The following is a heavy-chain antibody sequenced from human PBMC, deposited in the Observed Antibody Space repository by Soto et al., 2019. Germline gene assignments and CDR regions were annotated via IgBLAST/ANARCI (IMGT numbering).Heavy chain of an antibody. D-gene: IGHD2-15*01. CDR1: GGSISSGDYY. J-gene: IGHJ4*02. CDR2: IYYSGST. CDR3: ARGYEYCSGGSCYSGDFDY. Sequence: SETLSLTCTVSGGSISSGDYYWSWIRQPPGKGLEWIGYIYYSGSTYYNPSLKSRVTISVDTSKNQFSLKLSSVTAADTAVYYCARGYEYCSGGSCYSGDFDYWGQGTLVTVSS. V-gene: IGHV4-30-4*01.